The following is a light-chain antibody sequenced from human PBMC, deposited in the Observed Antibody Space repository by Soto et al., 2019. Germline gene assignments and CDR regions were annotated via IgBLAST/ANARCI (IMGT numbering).Light chain of an antibody. CDR2: AAS. Sequence: DIQMTQSPSSLSASVGDRVTITCRASQSISTYLNWYQRKPGKAPRLLMYAASTLQSGVPSRFSGSGSGTDFPLTISSLQPEDFATYDCQQSYSAPFTFGPGTKVDLK. J-gene: IGKJ3*01. CDR3: QQSYSAPFT. V-gene: IGKV1-39*01. CDR1: QSISTY.